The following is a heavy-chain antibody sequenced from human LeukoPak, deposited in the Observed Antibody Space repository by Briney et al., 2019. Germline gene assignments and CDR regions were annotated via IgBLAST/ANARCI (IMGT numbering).Heavy chain of an antibody. D-gene: IGHD2-2*01. Sequence: PGGSLRLSCAASGFTFSSYAMHWVRQAPGKGLEWVAVISYDGSNKYYADSVKGRFTTSRDNSRNTLFLQLNNVRVDDTGIYYCAVDCSSPICYGQSAFDIWGQGTMVTVSS. CDR2: ISYDGSNK. CDR1: GFTFSSYA. J-gene: IGHJ3*02. CDR3: AVDCSSPICYGQSAFDI. V-gene: IGHV3-30-3*01.